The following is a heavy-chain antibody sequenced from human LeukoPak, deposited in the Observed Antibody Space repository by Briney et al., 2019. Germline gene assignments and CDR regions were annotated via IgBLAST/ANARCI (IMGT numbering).Heavy chain of an antibody. CDR2: FDPEDGET. Sequence: HRASVKVSCKVSGYTLTELSMHWVRQAPGKGLEWMGGFDPEDGETIYAQKFQGRVTMTEDTSTDTAYMELSSLRSEDTAVYYCATGVPAAMLPYYFGYWGQGTLVTVSS. CDR3: ATGVPAAMLPYYFGY. D-gene: IGHD2-2*01. CDR1: GYTLTELS. V-gene: IGHV1-24*01. J-gene: IGHJ4*02.